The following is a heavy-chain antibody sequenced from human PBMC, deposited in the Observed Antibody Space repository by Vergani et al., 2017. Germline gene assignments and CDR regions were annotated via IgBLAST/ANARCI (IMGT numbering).Heavy chain of an antibody. CDR3: ARDSTPGWRGAFDI. V-gene: IGHV3-30-3*01. Sequence: VQLVESGGGLVQPGGSLRLSCAASGFTFSSYAMHWVRQAPGKGLEWVAVISYDGSNNYYADSVKGRFTISRDNSKNTLYLQMNSLRAEDTAVYYCARDSTPGWRGAFDIWGQGTMVTVSS. CDR1: GFTFSSYA. J-gene: IGHJ3*02. D-gene: IGHD2-15*01. CDR2: ISYDGSNN.